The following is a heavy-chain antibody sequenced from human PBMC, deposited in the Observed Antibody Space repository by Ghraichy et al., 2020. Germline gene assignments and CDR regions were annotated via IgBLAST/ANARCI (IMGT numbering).Heavy chain of an antibody. V-gene: IGHV1-2*06. CDR2: INPNSGGT. CDR1: GYTFTGYY. CDR3: ARDGSGSSWYFGWFDP. Sequence: ASVKVSCKASGYTFTGYYMHWVRQAPGQGLEWMGRINPNSGGTNYAQKFQGRVTMTRDTSIRTAYMELSRLRSDDTAVYYCARDGSGSSWYFGWFDPWGQGTLVTVSS. D-gene: IGHD6-13*01. J-gene: IGHJ5*02.